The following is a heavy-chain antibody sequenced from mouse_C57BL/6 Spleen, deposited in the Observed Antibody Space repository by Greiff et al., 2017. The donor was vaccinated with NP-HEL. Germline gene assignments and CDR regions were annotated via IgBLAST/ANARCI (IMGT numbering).Heavy chain of an antibody. CDR1: GYSITSSYY. Sequence: EVQLVESGPGLVKPSQSLSFTCSVTGYSITSSYYWYLIRQFPGNKLEWMGYISYDGSNNYNPSLKNRISITCDTSKNQLFLKLKSVTTEDTATNYGARITAGVAKEFAYWGQGTLVTVSA. CDR3: ARITAGVAKEFAY. D-gene: IGHD1-1*01. CDR2: ISYDGSN. J-gene: IGHJ3*01. V-gene: IGHV3-6*01.